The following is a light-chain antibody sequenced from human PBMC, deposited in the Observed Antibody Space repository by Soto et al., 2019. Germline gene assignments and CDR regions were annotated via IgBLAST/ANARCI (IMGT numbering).Light chain of an antibody. V-gene: IGLV2-14*03. CDR2: GVS. Sequence: QSALTQPPSASGSPGQSVTISCTGTSSDVGGYNYVSWYQQHPGKVPKLIIYGVSNRPSGVSNRFSGSKSGNTAFLTISGLQPEDEADYYCSSFTGTTTLDVFGTGTKVTVL. CDR1: SSDVGGYNY. J-gene: IGLJ1*01. CDR3: SSFTGTTTLDV.